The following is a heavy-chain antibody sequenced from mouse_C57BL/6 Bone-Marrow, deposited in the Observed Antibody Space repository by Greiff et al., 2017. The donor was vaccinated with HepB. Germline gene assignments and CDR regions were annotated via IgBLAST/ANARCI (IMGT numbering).Heavy chain of an antibody. CDR2: IWTGGGT. CDR1: GFSLTSYA. CDR3: AGSYYGSSYWYFDV. V-gene: IGHV2-9-1*01. D-gene: IGHD1-1*01. J-gene: IGHJ1*03. Sequence: VQRVESGPGLVAPSQSLSITCTVSGFSLTSYAISWVRQPPGKGLEWLGVIWTGGGTNYNSALKSRLSISKDNSKSQVFLKMNSLQTDDTARYYCAGSYYGSSYWYFDVWGTGTTVTVSS.